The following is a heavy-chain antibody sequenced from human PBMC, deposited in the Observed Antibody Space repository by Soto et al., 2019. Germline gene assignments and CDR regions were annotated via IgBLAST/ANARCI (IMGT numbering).Heavy chain of an antibody. Sequence: QVHLVESGGGVVQPGRSLRLSCAASGFTFSSYSMHWVRLAPGKGLEWVVVISYDGSNIYYADFVKGRFTISRDNSKNTLYLQMNSLRPEDTAVYYCARVYSSLDYGIDYWGQGTLVTVSS. V-gene: IGHV3-30-3*01. CDR2: ISYDGSNI. CDR3: ARVYSSLDYGIDY. CDR1: GFTFSSYS. D-gene: IGHD6-6*01. J-gene: IGHJ4*02.